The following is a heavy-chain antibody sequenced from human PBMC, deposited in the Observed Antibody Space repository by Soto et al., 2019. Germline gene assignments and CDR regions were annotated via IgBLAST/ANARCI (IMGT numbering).Heavy chain of an antibody. V-gene: IGHV1-18*04. CDR2: ISAYNGNT. Sequence: ASVKVSCKASGYTFTSYGISWVRQAPGQGLEWMGWISAYNGNTNYAQKLQGGVTMTTDTSTSTAYMELRSLRSDDTAVYYCARDGFTFVRGVTATYWFDPWGQGTLVTVSS. D-gene: IGHD3-10*01. J-gene: IGHJ5*02. CDR3: ARDGFTFVRGVTATYWFDP. CDR1: GYTFTSYG.